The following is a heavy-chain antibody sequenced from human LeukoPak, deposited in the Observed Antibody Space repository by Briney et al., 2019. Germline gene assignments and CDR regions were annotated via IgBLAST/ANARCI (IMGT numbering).Heavy chain of an antibody. Sequence: SETLSLTCTVSGGSISSSSYYWGWIRQPPGKGLEWIGSIYYSGSTYYNPSLKSRVTISVDTSKNQFSLKLSSVTAADTAVYYCARGMRDYVWGSYRYYYFDYWGQGTLVTVSS. V-gene: IGHV4-39*07. J-gene: IGHJ4*02. D-gene: IGHD3-16*02. CDR3: ARGMRDYVWGSYRYYYFDY. CDR2: IYYSGST. CDR1: GGSISSSSYY.